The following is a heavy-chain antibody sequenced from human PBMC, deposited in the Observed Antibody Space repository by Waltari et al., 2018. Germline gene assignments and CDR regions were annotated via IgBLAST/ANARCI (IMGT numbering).Heavy chain of an antibody. CDR1: GYTLTELS. CDR2: FITKDGET. V-gene: IGHV1-24*01. J-gene: IGHJ2*01. CDR3: ATDHFNKNWYFDL. Sequence: QVQLVQSGAEVKKPGASVKVSCKVSGYTLTELSIHWVRQVPGKGLVWMGGFITKDGETIYAQKFQGRVTMTQETSTDTAYMELSSLRSEDTAVYYCATDHFNKNWYFDLWGRGTLVTVSS.